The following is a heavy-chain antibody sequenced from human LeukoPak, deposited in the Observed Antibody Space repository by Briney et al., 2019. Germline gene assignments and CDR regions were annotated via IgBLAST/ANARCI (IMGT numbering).Heavy chain of an antibody. D-gene: IGHD6-19*01. CDR1: GGSFSGYY. CDR3: ARDLGYSSGWYVGGPFDWFDP. Sequence: SETLSLTCAVYGGSFSGYYWSWIRQPPGKGLEWIGEIYHSGSTNYNPSLKSRVTISVDKSKNQFSLKLSSVTAADTAVYYCARDLGYSSGWYVGGPFDWFDPWGQGTLVTVSS. J-gene: IGHJ5*02. V-gene: IGHV4-34*01. CDR2: IYHSGST.